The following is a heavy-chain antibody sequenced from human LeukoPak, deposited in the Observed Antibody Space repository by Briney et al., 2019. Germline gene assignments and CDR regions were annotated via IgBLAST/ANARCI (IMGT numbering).Heavy chain of an antibody. Sequence: ASVKVSCKASGYTFTGYYMHWVRQAPGQWLEWMGWINPNSGGTNYAQKFQGRVTMTRDTSISTAYMELSRLRSDDTAVYYCARESYYYDSSGYRDAFDIWGQGTMVTVSS. J-gene: IGHJ3*02. CDR3: ARESYYYDSSGYRDAFDI. CDR1: GYTFTGYY. D-gene: IGHD3-22*01. V-gene: IGHV1-2*02. CDR2: INPNSGGT.